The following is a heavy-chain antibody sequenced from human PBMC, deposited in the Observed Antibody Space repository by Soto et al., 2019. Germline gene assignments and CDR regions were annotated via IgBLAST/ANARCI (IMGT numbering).Heavy chain of an antibody. CDR3: ALYYNESSGYYY. D-gene: IGHD3-22*01. V-gene: IGHV2-5*02. J-gene: IGHJ4*02. CDR1: GFSLSTSGVG. Sequence: QITLKESGPTLVKPTQTLTLTCTFSGFSLSTSGVGVGWIRQPPGKALEWLALIYWDDDKRYSPSLKSRLTITMDTSKDQMVMTMSNTDPMNTATYDCALYYNESSGYYYWGQGTLVTVSS. CDR2: IYWDDDK.